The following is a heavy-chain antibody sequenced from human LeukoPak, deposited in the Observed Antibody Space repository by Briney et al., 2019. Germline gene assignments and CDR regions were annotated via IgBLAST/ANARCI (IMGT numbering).Heavy chain of an antibody. CDR1: GYTFTSYY. V-gene: IGHV1-46*01. Sequence: ASVKVSCKASGYTFTSYYMHWVRQAPGQGLEWMGIINPSGGSTSYAQKFQGRVTMTRDMSTSTVYMELSSLRSEDTAVYYCARESDSSSWYAVYWFDPWGQGTLVTVSS. D-gene: IGHD6-13*01. J-gene: IGHJ5*02. CDR2: INPSGGST. CDR3: ARESDSSSWYAVYWFDP.